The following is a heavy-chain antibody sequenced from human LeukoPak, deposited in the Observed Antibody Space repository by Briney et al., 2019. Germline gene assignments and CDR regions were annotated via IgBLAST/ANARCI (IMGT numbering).Heavy chain of an antibody. CDR3: ARGRLTVTNYYYYMDV. CDR2: IYFSGST. CDR1: GGSVSSSSYY. J-gene: IGHJ6*03. D-gene: IGHD4-11*01. V-gene: IGHV4-39*01. Sequence: SETLSLTCTVSGGSVSSSSYYWGWIRQPPGKGLEWIGSIYFSGSTYYNPSLKSRVTMDVDTSKNQFSLKLSSVTAADTAVYYCARGRLTVTNYYYYMDVWGKGTTVTVSS.